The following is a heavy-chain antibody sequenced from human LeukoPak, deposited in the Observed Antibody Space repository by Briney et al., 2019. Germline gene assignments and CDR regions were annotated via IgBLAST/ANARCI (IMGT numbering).Heavy chain of an antibody. Sequence: PGGSLRLSCVASGFTFSDYAMNWVRQAPGKGLEWVSTFKTNSGQVYYAESVRGRFTISRVNSKNTVYLEMSSLRAEDTALYFCARSVPDYTRFDYWGQGALVPV. J-gene: IGHJ4*02. CDR2: FKTNSGQV. D-gene: IGHD4-11*01. CDR3: ARSVPDYTRFDY. V-gene: IGHV3-23*01. CDR1: GFTFSDYA.